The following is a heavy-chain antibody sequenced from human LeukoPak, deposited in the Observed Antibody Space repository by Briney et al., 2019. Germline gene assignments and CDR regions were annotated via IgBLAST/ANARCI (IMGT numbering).Heavy chain of an antibody. CDR3: AKFAGATDPLFDY. V-gene: IGHV3-30*18. CDR2: ISYDGSNK. D-gene: IGHD1-26*01. CDR1: GFTFSSYG. Sequence: PGGSLRLSCAASGFTFSSYGMHWVRQAPGKGLEWVAVISYDGSNKYYADSVKGRFTISRDNSKNTLYLQMNGLRAEDTAVYYCAKFAGATDPLFDYWGQGTLVTVSS. J-gene: IGHJ4*02.